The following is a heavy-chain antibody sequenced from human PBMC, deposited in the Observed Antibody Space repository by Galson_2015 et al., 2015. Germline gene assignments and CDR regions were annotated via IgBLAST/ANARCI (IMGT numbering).Heavy chain of an antibody. CDR3: AREWGWERHGMDV. J-gene: IGHJ6*02. V-gene: IGHV3-7*03. CDR2: IKQDGSEK. CDR1: GFTFSSYG. Sequence: SLRLSCAASGFTFSSYGMHWVRQAPGKGLEWVANIKQDGSEKYYVDSVKGRFTISRDNAKNSLYLQMNSLRAENTAVYYCAREWGWERHGMDVWGQGTTVTVSS. D-gene: IGHD4-23*01.